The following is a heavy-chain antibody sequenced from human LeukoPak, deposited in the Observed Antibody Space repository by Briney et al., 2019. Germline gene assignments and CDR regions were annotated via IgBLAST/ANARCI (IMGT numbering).Heavy chain of an antibody. CDR3: AKRFGYSYGYDSYYFDY. D-gene: IGHD5-18*01. CDR2: ISGSGGST. J-gene: IGHJ4*02. CDR1: GFTFSSYG. V-gene: IGHV3-23*01. Sequence: GGSLRLSCAASGFTFSSYGMSWVRQAPGKGLEWVSAISGSGGSTYYADSVKGRFTISRDNSKNTLYLQMNSLRAEDTAVYYCAKRFGYSYGYDSYYFDYWGQGTLVTVSS.